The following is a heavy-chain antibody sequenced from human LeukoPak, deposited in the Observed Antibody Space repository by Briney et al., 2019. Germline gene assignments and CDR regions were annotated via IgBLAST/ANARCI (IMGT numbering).Heavy chain of an antibody. D-gene: IGHD1-26*01. CDR1: GFTFSSFW. CDR3: VRSLGGRYDY. J-gene: IGHJ4*02. CDR2: INTDGSIT. Sequence: GGSLRLSCAGSGFTFSSFWMHWVRQAPGKGLVWVSRINTDGSITNYADSVKGRFTISRGNAKNTVDLQMNSLRAEDTAFYYCVRSLGGRYDYWGQESLVTVSS. V-gene: IGHV3-74*01.